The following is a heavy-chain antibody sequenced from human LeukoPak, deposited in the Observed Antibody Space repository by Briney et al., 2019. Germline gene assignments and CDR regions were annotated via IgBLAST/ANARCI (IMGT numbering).Heavy chain of an antibody. D-gene: IGHD3-10*01. CDR3: ARDFYGSPLVS. V-gene: IGHV3-7*01. CDR1: GFTFSSYY. J-gene: IGHJ4*02. Sequence: GGSLRLSCAASGFTFSSYYMSWVRQAPGKGFEWVANIKEDGSEKNYVDSVKGRFTISRDNAKNSVYLQMNSLRAEDTAVYYCARDFYGSPLVSWGQGTLVTVSS. CDR2: IKEDGSEK.